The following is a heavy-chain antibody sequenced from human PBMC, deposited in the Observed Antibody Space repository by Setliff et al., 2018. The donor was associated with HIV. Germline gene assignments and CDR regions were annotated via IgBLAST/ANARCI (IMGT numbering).Heavy chain of an antibody. CDR3: ARPNYYDSSGSFDY. V-gene: IGHV3-48*03. D-gene: IGHD3-22*01. J-gene: IGHJ4*02. Sequence: SGGSLRLSCAASGFTFSSYEMNWVRQAPGKGLEWISYISSSGNSIYYAESVKGRFTISRDNAKNSLYLQMNSLRAEDTAVYYCARPNYYDSSGSFDYWGQGTLVTVSS. CDR1: GFTFSSYE. CDR2: ISSSGNSI.